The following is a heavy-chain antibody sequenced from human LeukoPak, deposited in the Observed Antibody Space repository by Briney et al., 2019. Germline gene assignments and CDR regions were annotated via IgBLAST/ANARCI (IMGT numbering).Heavy chain of an antibody. V-gene: IGHV3-7*02. Sequence: PGGSLRLSCAASGFTFSRSWMTWVRQAPGKGLEWVANIKQDGSEKNYVDSVKGRFTISRDNAKNSLYLQMNSLRDEDTAVYYCARGLNYYGSGSRQGFDYWGQGTLVTVSS. J-gene: IGHJ4*02. CDR2: IKQDGSEK. CDR1: GFTFSRSW. CDR3: ARGLNYYGSGSRQGFDY. D-gene: IGHD3-10*01.